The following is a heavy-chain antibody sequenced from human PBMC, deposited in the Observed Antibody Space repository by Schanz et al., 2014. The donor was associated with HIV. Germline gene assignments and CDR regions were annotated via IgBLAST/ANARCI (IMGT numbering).Heavy chain of an antibody. CDR1: GFTFSSYA. CDR3: RGYRFYYGVDF. Sequence: VQLVESGGGVAQPGRSLRLSCAASGFTFSSYAMSWVRQAPGKGLEWVARSRVKSDSYATEYAASVTGRFTISRDDSKNSVYLQMNSLNIEDTAVYYCRGYRFYYGVDFWGQGTTVTVS. J-gene: IGHJ6*02. D-gene: IGHD5-18*01. V-gene: IGHV3-72*01. CDR2: SRVKSDSYAT.